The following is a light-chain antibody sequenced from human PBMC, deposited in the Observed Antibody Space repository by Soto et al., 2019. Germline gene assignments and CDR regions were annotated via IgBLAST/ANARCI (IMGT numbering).Light chain of an antibody. V-gene: IGKV1-39*01. CDR2: TAS. J-gene: IGKJ4*01. Sequence: DIQMTQSPSSLSASVGDRVTISCRASQSISTHLNWYQQKSGKAPKLLIHTASTLVSGVPSRFSGSGSGTDFTLTISSLQPEDFATYSCQQSYSAPLTFGGGTKVEIK. CDR3: QQSYSAPLT. CDR1: QSISTH.